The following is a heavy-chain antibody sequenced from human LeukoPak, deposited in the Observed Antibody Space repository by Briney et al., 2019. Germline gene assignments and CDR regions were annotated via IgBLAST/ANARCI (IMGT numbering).Heavy chain of an antibody. J-gene: IGHJ4*02. CDR1: GGTISSSSYY. Sequence: PSETLSLTCTVSGGTISSSSYYWGWIRQPPGKGLEWIGSIYYSGTTYYNPSLKSRVTISVDTSKSQFSLRLTSVTAADTAVYYCARVRYNWNGGYFDYWGQGTLVTVTS. CDR3: ARVRYNWNGGYFDY. CDR2: IYYSGTT. V-gene: IGHV4-39*01. D-gene: IGHD1-20*01.